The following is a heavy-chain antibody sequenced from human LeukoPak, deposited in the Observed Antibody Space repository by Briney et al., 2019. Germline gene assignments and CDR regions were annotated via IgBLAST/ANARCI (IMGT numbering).Heavy chain of an antibody. D-gene: IGHD4-17*01. CDR1: GYTYTGYY. CDR2: ISPNSGGR. V-gene: IGHV1-2*02. J-gene: IGHJ4*02. CDR3: ARGTTVTTPFYY. Sequence: ASVKVSRKASGYTYTGYYMYWVRQPPGQGLEWMGWISPNSGGRNYAQKFQGRVTMTRDTSVSTAYMELSNLRSDDTAVYYCARGTTVTTPFYYWGQGTLVTVSS.